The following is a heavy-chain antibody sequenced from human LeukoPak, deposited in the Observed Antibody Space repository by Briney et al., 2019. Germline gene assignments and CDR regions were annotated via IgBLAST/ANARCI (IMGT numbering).Heavy chain of an antibody. CDR2: MYYSGTT. J-gene: IGHJ6*02. Sequence: SETLSLTCTVSGASVSSLYWNWIRQPPGKGLEWIGSMYYSGTTNYDPSFKSRVTISLDTSKNEFSLRLKSLTAADTAVYYCAGQVGARIRYYYTSGLDVWGQGTTVAVSS. CDR3: AGQVGARIRYYYTSGLDV. V-gene: IGHV4-59*02. D-gene: IGHD1-26*01. CDR1: GASVSSLY.